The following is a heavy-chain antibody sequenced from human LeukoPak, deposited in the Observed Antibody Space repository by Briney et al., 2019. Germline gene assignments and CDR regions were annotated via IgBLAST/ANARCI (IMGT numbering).Heavy chain of an antibody. CDR1: GFTFSHSS. D-gene: IGHD5-24*01. J-gene: IGHJ4*02. V-gene: IGHV3-21*01. Sequence: GGSLRLSCAASGFTFSHSSMSWIRQAPGKGLEWVSTIDSSSHYIVYADSVKGRFTVSRDNAKNSLYLQMNSLRAEDTAVYYCARDSGSSVATTPTGYWGQGTLVTVSS. CDR2: IDSSSHYI. CDR3: ARDSGSSVATTPTGY.